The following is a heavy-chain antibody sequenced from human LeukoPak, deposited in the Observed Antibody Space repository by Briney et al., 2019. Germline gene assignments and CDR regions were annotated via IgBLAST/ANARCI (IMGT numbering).Heavy chain of an antibody. J-gene: IGHJ4*02. D-gene: IGHD2-2*03. CDR3: ARDGYCSSTGCSAYFFDS. V-gene: IGHV3-30-3*01. CDR1: GFTFSSYA. Sequence: GGSLRLSCAASGFTFSSYAMHWVRQAPGKGLHWVAVISHDGSNKYYADSVKGRFTISRDNSKNTLYLQLNSLRPEDTALYYCARDGYCSSTGCSAYFFDSWGQGTLVTVSS. CDR2: ISHDGSNK.